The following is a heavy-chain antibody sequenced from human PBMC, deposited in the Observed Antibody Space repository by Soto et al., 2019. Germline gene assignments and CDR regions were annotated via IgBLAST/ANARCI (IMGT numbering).Heavy chain of an antibody. V-gene: IGHV4-61*01. CDR3: GTGGYRYGSEF. CDR2: AYYSGST. J-gene: IGHJ4*02. Sequence: TNTVSFGSIKTLSYYWIFNRQPPGKGLEWIGYAYYSGSTNYKPSLKSRVTISLDTSKNHFSLKLTSVTAADTAVYYCGTGGYRYGSEFWGKGTLVIVSS. CDR1: FGSIKTLSYY. D-gene: IGHD3-10*01.